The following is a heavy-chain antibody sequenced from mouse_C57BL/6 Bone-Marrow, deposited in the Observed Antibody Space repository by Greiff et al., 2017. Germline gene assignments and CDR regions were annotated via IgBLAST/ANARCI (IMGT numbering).Heavy chain of an antibody. CDR3: ARGGSPPVDFDV. J-gene: IGHJ1*03. Sequence: QVQLQQSGAELVKPGASVKISCKASGYAFSSYWMNWVKQRPGKGLEWIGQIYPGDGDTNYNGKFKGKATLTADKSSSTAYMQLSSLTSEDSAVYFCARGGSPPVDFDVWGTGTTVTVSS. CDR2: IYPGDGDT. V-gene: IGHV1-80*01. CDR1: GYAFSSYW. D-gene: IGHD1-1*01.